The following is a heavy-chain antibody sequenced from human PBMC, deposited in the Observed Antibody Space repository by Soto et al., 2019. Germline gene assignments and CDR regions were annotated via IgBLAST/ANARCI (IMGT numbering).Heavy chain of an antibody. V-gene: IGHV4-34*01. Sequence: SETLSLTCAVYGGSFSGYYWSWIRQPPGKGLEWIGEINHSGSTNYNPSLKSRVTISVDTSKNQFSLKLSSVTAADTAVYYCARVYDFWSGYFTYGMDVWGQGTTVTVSS. D-gene: IGHD3-3*01. CDR3: ARVYDFWSGYFTYGMDV. CDR1: GGSFSGYY. CDR2: INHSGST. J-gene: IGHJ6*02.